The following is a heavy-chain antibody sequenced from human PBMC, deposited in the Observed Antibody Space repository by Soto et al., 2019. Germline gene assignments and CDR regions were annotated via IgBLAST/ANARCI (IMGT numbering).Heavy chain of an antibody. CDR2: IFWDDDQ. CDR1: GFSLNSNGVG. CDR3: AHSRMHIHYFYNGMDV. V-gene: IGHV2-5*02. J-gene: IGHJ6*02. Sequence: QITLKESGPTLVKPTQTLTLTCTFSGFSLNSNGVGVAWIRQSPGKALEWLAVIFWDDDQRYSPSLEGRLTITKDTSKNQVVLTLANVGPVDAGTYFCAHSRMHIHYFYNGMDVWGQGTTVTVS.